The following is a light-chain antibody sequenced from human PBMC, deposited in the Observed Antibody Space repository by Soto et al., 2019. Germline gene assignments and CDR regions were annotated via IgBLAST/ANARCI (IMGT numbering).Light chain of an antibody. CDR1: SSNIWENY. V-gene: IGLV1-51*02. J-gene: IGLJ2*01. CDR2: ENN. CDR3: GTWDSSLGAVL. Sequence: QSVLTQPTSVSAAPGQKVTISCSGSSSNIWENYVSWYPQLPRTAPKLLIHENNKRPSEIPDRFSGSKSGTSATLGITGLQTGDEADYYCGTWDSSLGAVLFGGGTKLTVL.